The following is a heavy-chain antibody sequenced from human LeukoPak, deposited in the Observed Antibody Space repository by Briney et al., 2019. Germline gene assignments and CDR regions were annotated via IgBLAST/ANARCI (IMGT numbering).Heavy chain of an antibody. Sequence: GGSLRLSCAASGFTFSSYWMHWVRHTPGKGLVWVSRIKGDGSSTSYADSVKGRFTISRDNAKNSLYLQMNSLRAGDTAVYYCARAINYAFDIRGQGTMVTVSS. D-gene: IGHD5-12*01. J-gene: IGHJ3*02. V-gene: IGHV3-74*01. CDR1: GFTFSSYW. CDR3: ARAINYAFDI. CDR2: IKGDGSST.